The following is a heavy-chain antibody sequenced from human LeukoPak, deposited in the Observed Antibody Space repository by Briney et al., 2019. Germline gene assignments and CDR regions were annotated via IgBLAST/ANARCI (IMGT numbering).Heavy chain of an antibody. CDR1: GYTFTSYD. CDR3: ARRKYCSGGSCYAGAFDI. CDR2: MNPNSGNT. Sequence: ASVKVSCKASGYTFTSYDINWVRQATGQGLEWMGWMNPNSGNTGYAQKFQGRVTMTRNTSISTAYMELSSLRSEDTAVYYCARRKYCSGGSCYAGAFDIWGQGTMVTVSS. D-gene: IGHD2-15*01. V-gene: IGHV1-8*01. J-gene: IGHJ3*02.